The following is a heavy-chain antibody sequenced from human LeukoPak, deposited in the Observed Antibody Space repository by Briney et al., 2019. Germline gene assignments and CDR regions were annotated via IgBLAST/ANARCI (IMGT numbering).Heavy chain of an antibody. V-gene: IGHV4-34*01. J-gene: IGHJ4*02. Sequence: SETLSLTCAVYGGSFSGYYWSWLRQPPGKGLEWIGEINHSGSTNYNPSLKSRVTISVDTSKNQFSLKLSSVTAADTAVYYCARGPGYYYDSSGYYYPSPPFDHWGQGTLVTVSS. CDR2: INHSGST. D-gene: IGHD3-22*01. CDR3: ARGPGYYYDSSGYYYPSPPFDH. CDR1: GGSFSGYY.